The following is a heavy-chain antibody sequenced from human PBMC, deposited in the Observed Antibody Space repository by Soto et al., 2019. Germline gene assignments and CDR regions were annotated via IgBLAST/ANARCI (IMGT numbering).Heavy chain of an antibody. V-gene: IGHV1-69*04. Sequence: SVKVSCKASGGTFSSYAISWVRQAPGQGLEWMGRIIPILGIANYAQKFQGRVTITADKSTSTAYMELSSLRSEDTAVSYCARDPAYHGSGNFDYWGQGTLVTVSS. J-gene: IGHJ4*02. CDR1: GGTFSSYA. CDR2: IIPILGIA. D-gene: IGHD3-10*01. CDR3: ARDPAYHGSGNFDY.